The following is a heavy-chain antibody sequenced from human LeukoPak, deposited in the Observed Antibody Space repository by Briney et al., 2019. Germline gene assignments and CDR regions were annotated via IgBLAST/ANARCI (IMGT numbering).Heavy chain of an antibody. CDR1: GFTFDDYA. CDR3: ARELRYGSGPGLAFDI. J-gene: IGHJ3*02. CDR2: LSYDGSDK. Sequence: GGSLRLSCAASGFTFDDYAMHWVLQAPGKGLEWVAVLSYDGSDKYYVDSVKGRSTISRDNSKNTLYLQMNSLRAVDTAVYYCARELRYGSGPGLAFDIWGQGTMVTVSS. V-gene: IGHV3-33*08. D-gene: IGHD3-10*01.